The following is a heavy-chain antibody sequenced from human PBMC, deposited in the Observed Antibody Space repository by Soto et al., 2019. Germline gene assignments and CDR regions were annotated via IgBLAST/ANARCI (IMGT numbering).Heavy chain of an antibody. Sequence: PGGSLRLSCAASGFTFSDYWMSWVRQAPGKGPEWVANIKFDGSEKQYVDSVKGRFSISRDNSRNSLFLQMNSLRAGDTAVYYCVKDGGYCSSTTCYSPRNHHFDSWGQGTLVTVSS. CDR2: IKFDGSEK. CDR1: GFTFSDYW. J-gene: IGHJ5*01. CDR3: VKDGGYCSSTTCYSPRNHHFDS. V-gene: IGHV3-7*03. D-gene: IGHD2-2*01.